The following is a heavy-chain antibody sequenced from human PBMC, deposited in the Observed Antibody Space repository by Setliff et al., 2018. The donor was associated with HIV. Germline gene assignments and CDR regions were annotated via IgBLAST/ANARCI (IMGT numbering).Heavy chain of an antibody. CDR1: GFTFSDYR. CDR3: VRDENKQHGYN. D-gene: IGHD6-13*01. CDR2: IYPDGSNR. J-gene: IGHJ4*02. V-gene: IGHV3-74*01. Sequence: GGSLRLSCAASGFTFSDYRMHWVRQPPGKGLLWVSGIYPDGSNRNYADSVKGRFTISRDNAKNTLYLQMNSLTAEDTAVYYCVRDENKQHGYNWGQGTLVTVSS.